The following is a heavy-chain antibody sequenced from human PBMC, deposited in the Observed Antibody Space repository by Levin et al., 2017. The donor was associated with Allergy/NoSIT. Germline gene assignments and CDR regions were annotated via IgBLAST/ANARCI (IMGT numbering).Heavy chain of an antibody. Sequence: SSEPLSLTCTVSGGSISSYYWSWIRQPAGKGLEWLGRIYTSGSTNYNPSLKSRVTMSVDTSKNQFSLKLSSVTAADTAVYYCASSRWYPYYYYYYGMDVWGQGTTVTVSS. V-gene: IGHV4-4*07. CDR3: ASSRWYPYYYYYYGMDV. CDR1: GGSISSYY. J-gene: IGHJ6*02. CDR2: IYTSGST. D-gene: IGHD2-15*01.